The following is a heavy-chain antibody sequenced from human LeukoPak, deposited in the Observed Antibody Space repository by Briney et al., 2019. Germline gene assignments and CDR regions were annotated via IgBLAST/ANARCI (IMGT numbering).Heavy chain of an antibody. Sequence: SETLSLTCTVSGGSISSGSYYWSWIRQPAGKGLEWIGRIYTSGSTNYNPSLKSRVTISVDTSKNQFSLKLSSVTAADTAVYYCARDKDTMVRGVIIGNWFDPWGQGTLVTVSS. CDR2: IYTSGST. D-gene: IGHD3-10*01. CDR3: ARDKDTMVRGVIIGNWFDP. CDR1: GGSISSGSYY. V-gene: IGHV4-61*02. J-gene: IGHJ5*02.